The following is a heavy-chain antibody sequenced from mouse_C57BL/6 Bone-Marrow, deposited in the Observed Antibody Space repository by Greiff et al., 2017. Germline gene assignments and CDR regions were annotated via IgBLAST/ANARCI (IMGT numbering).Heavy chain of an antibody. CDR2: IDPSDSYT. V-gene: IGHV1-69*01. D-gene: IGHD1-1*01. J-gene: IGHJ1*03. CDR3: AREPYYHGDIDV. CDR1: GYTFTSYW. Sequence: VQLQQPGAELVMPGASVKLSCKASGYTFTSYWMHWVKQRPGQGLEWIGEIDPSDSYTNYNQKFKGKSTLTVDKSSSTAYMQLSSLTSEDSAVYYCAREPYYHGDIDVWGTGTTVTVSS.